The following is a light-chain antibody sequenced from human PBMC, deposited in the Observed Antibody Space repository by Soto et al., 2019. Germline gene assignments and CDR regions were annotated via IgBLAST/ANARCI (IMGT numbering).Light chain of an antibody. CDR1: SSDVGGYNY. V-gene: IGLV2-14*01. CDR3: SSYTSSSTLVV. J-gene: IGLJ2*01. CDR2: EVS. Sequence: QSALTQPASVSGSPGQSITISCTGTSSDVGGYNYVSWYQQHPGKAPKLMIYEVSNRPSRVSNRFSGSKSGNTASLTISGLQAEDEADYYCSSYTSSSTLVVFGGGTKLTVL.